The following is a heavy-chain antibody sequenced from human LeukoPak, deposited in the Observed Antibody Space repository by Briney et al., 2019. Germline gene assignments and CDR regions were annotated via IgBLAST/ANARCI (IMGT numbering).Heavy chain of an antibody. V-gene: IGHV4-39*01. J-gene: IGHJ6*02. D-gene: IGHD6-19*01. CDR1: GDSISSSTYY. CDR2: IYYSGST. CDR3: ARHRGGWPRDGMDV. Sequence: PSETPSLTCTVSGDSISSSTYYWGWIRQPPGKGLEWVGSIYYSGSTYYKPSLQSRVTISVDTSKNQFSLKLSSVTAADTAVYYCARHRGGWPRDGMDVWGQGTTVTVSS.